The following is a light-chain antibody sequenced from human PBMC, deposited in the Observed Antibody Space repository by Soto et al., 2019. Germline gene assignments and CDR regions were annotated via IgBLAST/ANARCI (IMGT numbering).Light chain of an antibody. V-gene: IGKV1-39*01. CDR2: AAS. J-gene: IGKJ4*01. Sequence: DIQMNQSPSSVSASVGDRVTITCRASHTLNNYLTWFQQKPGKAPKVLIYAASTLQSGVPSRFSGSGSGAEFTLTISSLQPEDFATYYCQQSFSPLLTFGGGTNV. CDR3: QQSFSPLLT. CDR1: HTLNNY.